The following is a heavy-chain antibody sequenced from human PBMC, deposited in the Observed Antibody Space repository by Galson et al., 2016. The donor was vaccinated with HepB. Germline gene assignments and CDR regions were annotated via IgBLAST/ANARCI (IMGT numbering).Heavy chain of an antibody. J-gene: IGHJ6*02. CDR1: GGPFSSYV. CDR2: IIPFFGAA. CDR3: AREESYCSGTSCPDYYYYYYGMDV. V-gene: IGHV1-69*13. D-gene: IGHD2-2*01. Sequence: VKVSCKASGGPFSSYVISWVRLAPGEGLEWMGGIIPFFGAAHYAQKFRGRVTITADESTSTAYMELSSLSSEDTAVYFCAREESYCSGTSCPDYYYYYYGMDVWGQGTTVTVSS.